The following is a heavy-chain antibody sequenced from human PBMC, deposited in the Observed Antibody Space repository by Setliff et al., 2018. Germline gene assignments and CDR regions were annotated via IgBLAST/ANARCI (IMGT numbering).Heavy chain of an antibody. Sequence: ASVKVSCKASGGTFSSYAISWVRQAPGQGLEWMGWINPNSGGTNYAQKFQGWVTMTRGTSISTAYMELSRLRSDDTAVYYCARSGWLREYYFDYWGQGTLVTVSS. CDR2: INPNSGGT. CDR3: ARSGWLREYYFDY. V-gene: IGHV1-2*04. D-gene: IGHD5-12*01. CDR1: GGTFSSYA. J-gene: IGHJ4*02.